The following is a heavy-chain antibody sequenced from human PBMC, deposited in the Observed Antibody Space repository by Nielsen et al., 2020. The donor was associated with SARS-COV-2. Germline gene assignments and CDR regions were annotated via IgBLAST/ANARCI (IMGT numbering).Heavy chain of an antibody. Sequence: SETLSLTCTVSGGSISSYYWSWIRQPAGKGLEWIGRIYTSGSTNYNPSLKSRVTISVDTSKNQFSLKLSSVTAADTAVYYCAVLRFLEWLGGMDVWGQGTTVTVSS. CDR2: IYTSGST. CDR1: GGSISSYY. J-gene: IGHJ6*02. CDR3: AVLRFLEWLGGMDV. V-gene: IGHV4-4*07. D-gene: IGHD3-3*01.